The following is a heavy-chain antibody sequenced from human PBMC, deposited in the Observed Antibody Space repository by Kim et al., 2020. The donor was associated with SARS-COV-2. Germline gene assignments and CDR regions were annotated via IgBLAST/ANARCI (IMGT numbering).Heavy chain of an antibody. D-gene: IGHD6-19*01. CDR2: IYHSGNT. J-gene: IGHJ4*02. Sequence: SETLSLTCAVSGGSISSNNWWSWVRQPPGKGLEWIGEIYHSGNTNYNPSLKSRVTILIDKSKNQFSLKLSSVTAADTAVYYCAKYATGWSTIDYWGQGTLVTVSS. V-gene: IGHV4-4*02. CDR3: AKYATGWSTIDY. CDR1: GGSISSNNW.